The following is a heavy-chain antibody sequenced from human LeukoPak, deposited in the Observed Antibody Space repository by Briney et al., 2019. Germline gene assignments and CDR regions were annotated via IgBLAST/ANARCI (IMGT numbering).Heavy chain of an antibody. Sequence: PGGSLRLSCAASGFTFSSYSMNWVRQAPGKGLEWVSYISRSSSTIKYADSVKGRFTISRDNAKNSLYLQMNSLRAEDTAVYYCARSNGGNSNCDYWGQGTLVTVSS. CDR2: ISRSSSTI. D-gene: IGHD4-23*01. CDR3: ARSNGGNSNCDY. J-gene: IGHJ4*02. V-gene: IGHV3-48*04. CDR1: GFTFSSYS.